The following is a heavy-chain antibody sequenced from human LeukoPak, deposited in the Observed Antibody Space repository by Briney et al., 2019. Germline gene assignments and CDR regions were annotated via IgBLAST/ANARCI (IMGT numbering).Heavy chain of an antibody. V-gene: IGHV4-4*09. CDR2: IYTSGST. Sequence: SETLSLTCTVSGGSISSYYWSWIRQPPGRGLEWVGYIYTSGSTNYNPSPKSRVTISVDTPKNQFSLKLSAVTAAYTAVYYCASLHRGYFDYWGQGTLVTVSS. CDR3: ASLHRGYFDY. J-gene: IGHJ4*02. D-gene: IGHD4-11*01. CDR1: GGSISSYY.